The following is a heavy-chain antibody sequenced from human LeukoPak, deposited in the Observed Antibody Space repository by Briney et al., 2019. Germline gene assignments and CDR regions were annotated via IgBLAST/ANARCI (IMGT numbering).Heavy chain of an antibody. CDR2: INHSGST. J-gene: IGHJ4*02. D-gene: IGHD3-22*01. Sequence: SETLSLTCAVYGGSFSGYYWSWIRQPPGKGLERIGEINHSGSTNYNPSLKSRVTISVDTSKNQFSLKLSSVTAADTAVYYCARHTYYYDSSGYSYFDYWGQGTLVTVSS. V-gene: IGHV4-34*01. CDR3: ARHTYYYDSSGYSYFDY. CDR1: GGSFSGYY.